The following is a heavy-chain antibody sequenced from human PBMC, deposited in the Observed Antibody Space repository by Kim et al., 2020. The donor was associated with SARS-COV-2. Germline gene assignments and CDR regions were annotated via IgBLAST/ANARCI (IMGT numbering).Heavy chain of an antibody. CDR1: GGTFSSYA. J-gene: IGHJ6*02. D-gene: IGHD2-2*01. CDR2: IIPIFGTA. Sequence: SVKVSCKASGGTFSSYAISWVRQAPGQGLEWMGGIIPIFGTANYAQKFQGRVTITADESTSTAYMELSSLRSEDTAVYYCARGGLGYCSSTSCSNYYYYGMDVWGQGTTVTVSS. V-gene: IGHV1-69*13. CDR3: ARGGLGYCSSTSCSNYYYYGMDV.